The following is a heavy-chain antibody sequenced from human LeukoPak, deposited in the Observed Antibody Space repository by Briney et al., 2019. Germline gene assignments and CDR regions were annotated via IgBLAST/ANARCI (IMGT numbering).Heavy chain of an antibody. Sequence: GGSLRLSCAASGFTFSRYAIPWVRQAPGKGLEWVAVISSDGNSKYYADSVKGRFTISRDNSKNTLYLQMNSLRAEDTAVYYCASLSVFGVVIPPVFWGQGTLVTASS. CDR3: ASLSVFGVVIPPVF. CDR2: ISSDGNSK. J-gene: IGHJ4*02. D-gene: IGHD3-3*01. CDR1: GFTFSRYA. V-gene: IGHV3-30*01.